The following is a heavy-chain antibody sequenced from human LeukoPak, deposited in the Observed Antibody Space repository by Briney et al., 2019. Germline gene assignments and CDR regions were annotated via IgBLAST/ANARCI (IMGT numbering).Heavy chain of an antibody. Sequence: AASVKVSCKASGYTFTGYYMHWVRQAPGQGLEWMGWINPNSGGTNYAQKFQGRVTMTRDTSISTAYMELSRLRSEDTAVYYCARMYDYGDSLDYWGQGTLVTVSS. D-gene: IGHD4-17*01. CDR2: INPNSGGT. CDR3: ARMYDYGDSLDY. CDR1: GYTFTGYY. J-gene: IGHJ4*02. V-gene: IGHV1-2*02.